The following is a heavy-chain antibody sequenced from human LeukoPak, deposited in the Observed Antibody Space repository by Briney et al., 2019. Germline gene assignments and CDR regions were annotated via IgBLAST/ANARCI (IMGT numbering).Heavy chain of an antibody. CDR2: FYSGDRT. Sequence: GGSLRLSCSGSGFTFSTFAMSWVRQAPGKGLEWVSGFYSGDRTYYADSVKGRFTISRDSSKNTLYLQMNSLSAEDTAVYYCARAESDYGDYYLDYWGQGTLVTVSS. CDR3: ARAESDYGDYYLDY. J-gene: IGHJ4*02. V-gene: IGHV3-53*01. D-gene: IGHD4-17*01. CDR1: GFTFSTFA.